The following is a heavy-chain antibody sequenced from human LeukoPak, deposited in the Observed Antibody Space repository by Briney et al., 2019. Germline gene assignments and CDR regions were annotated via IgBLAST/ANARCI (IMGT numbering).Heavy chain of an antibody. CDR3: SYSRGWYGDDAFDI. V-gene: IGHV4-34*01. D-gene: IGHD6-19*01. CDR2: INHSGST. J-gene: IGHJ3*02. Sequence: SETLSLTCAVYGGSFSGYYWSWIRQPPGKGLEWIGEINHSGSTNYNPSLKSRVTISVDTSKNQFSLKLSSVTAADTAVYYCSYSRGWYGDDAFDIWGQGTMVTVSS. CDR1: GGSFSGYY.